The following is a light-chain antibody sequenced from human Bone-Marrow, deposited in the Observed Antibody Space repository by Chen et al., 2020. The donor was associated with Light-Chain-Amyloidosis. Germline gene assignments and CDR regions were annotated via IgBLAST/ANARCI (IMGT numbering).Light chain of an antibody. CDR1: QTISSNY. Sequence: EIVLTQSPGTLSLSPGEGANLSCRASQTISSNYLTWYQQKFGQAPRLLIYGSSSRATGIPARCTGSGSGTDFTLTINRLEPEDVEMYYRQQYGTSPLTFGGRTKVEIK. CDR3: QQYGTSPLT. V-gene: IGKV3-20*01. J-gene: IGKJ4*01. CDR2: GSS.